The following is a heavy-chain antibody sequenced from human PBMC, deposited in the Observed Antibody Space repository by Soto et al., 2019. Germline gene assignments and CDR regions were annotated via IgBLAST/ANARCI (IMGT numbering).Heavy chain of an antibody. D-gene: IGHD3-16*01. Sequence: SETLSLTCTVAGGSTSSDNYWSWIRQPPGKGLEWIGHIYYSGNTDYNPSLKSRLAISIDTSKNQFSLKLSSVTAADTAVYFCAREGGESSDGLYYFDSWGQGSLVTVSS. CDR1: GGSTSSDNY. CDR3: AREGGESSDGLYYFDS. CDR2: IYYSGNT. V-gene: IGHV4-30-4*01. J-gene: IGHJ4*02.